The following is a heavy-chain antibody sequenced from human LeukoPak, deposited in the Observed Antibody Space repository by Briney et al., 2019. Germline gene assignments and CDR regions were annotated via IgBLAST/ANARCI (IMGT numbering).Heavy chain of an antibody. Sequence: GGSLRLSCAASGFTFSDSYMTWIRQAPGKGLEWVSYISNSGSSIYYADSVKGRFTISRDNAKNSLYLQMNSLRAEDTAVYYCARGWGRHGDPGGNYWGQGTLVTVSS. J-gene: IGHJ4*02. CDR1: GFTFSDSY. V-gene: IGHV3-11*01. D-gene: IGHD4-17*01. CDR3: ARGWGRHGDPGGNY. CDR2: ISNSGSSI.